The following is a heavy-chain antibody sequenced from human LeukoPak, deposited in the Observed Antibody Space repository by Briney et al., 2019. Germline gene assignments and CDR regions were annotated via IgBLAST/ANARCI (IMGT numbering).Heavy chain of an antibody. Sequence: GGSLRLSCAASGFTFSFYWMSWVRQAPGKGPEWVANIKQDGSEKNYVDSVKGRFTVSRDNAKNSLYLQMSSLRAEDTAVYYCARDQSGYDYIDYWGQGTLVTVSS. CDR3: ARDQSGYDYIDY. D-gene: IGHD5-12*01. V-gene: IGHV3-7*03. CDR2: IKQDGSEK. CDR1: GFTFSFYW. J-gene: IGHJ4*02.